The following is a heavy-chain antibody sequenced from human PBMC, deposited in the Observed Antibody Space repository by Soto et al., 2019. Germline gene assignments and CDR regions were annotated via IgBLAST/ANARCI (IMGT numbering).Heavy chain of an antibody. J-gene: IGHJ4*02. V-gene: IGHV1-69*12. D-gene: IGHD5-12*01. CDR1: GGTFSSYA. CDR3: ARDKDGYRLNLDY. CDR2: IIPIFGTA. Sequence: QVQLVQSGAEVKKPGSSVKVSCKASGGTFSSYAISWVRQAPGQGLEWMGGIIPIFGTANYAQKFQGRVTTTVDXXTSTASRELSSLRSEDTAVYYCARDKDGYRLNLDYWGQGTLVTVSS.